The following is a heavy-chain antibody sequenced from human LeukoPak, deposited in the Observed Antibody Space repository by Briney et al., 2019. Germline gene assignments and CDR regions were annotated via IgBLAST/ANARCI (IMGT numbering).Heavy chain of an antibody. V-gene: IGHV3-23*01. J-gene: IGHJ4*02. D-gene: IGHD3-10*01. Sequence: GSLRLSCAASGFTFSSYAMSWVRQAPGKGLECVSAISGSGGSTYYADSVKGRFTISRDNSKNTLYLQMNSLRAEDTAVYYCAKGPRYYYGSGSYYNLFDYWGQGTLVTVSS. CDR3: AKGPRYYYGSGSYYNLFDY. CDR2: ISGSGGST. CDR1: GFTFSSYA.